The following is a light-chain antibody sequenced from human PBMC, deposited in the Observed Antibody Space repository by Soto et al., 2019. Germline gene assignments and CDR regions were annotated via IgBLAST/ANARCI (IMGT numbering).Light chain of an antibody. CDR1: SSDVGGSNY. V-gene: IGLV2-14*01. CDR3: CSYAGSGTFYV. Sequence: QSVLTQPASVSGSPGQSITISCTGTSSDVGGSNYVSWYQQLPGKAPKLMIYDVSDRPSGVSNRFSGSKSGNTASLTISGLQAEDEADYYCCSYAGSGTFYVFGPGTKVTVL. CDR2: DVS. J-gene: IGLJ1*01.